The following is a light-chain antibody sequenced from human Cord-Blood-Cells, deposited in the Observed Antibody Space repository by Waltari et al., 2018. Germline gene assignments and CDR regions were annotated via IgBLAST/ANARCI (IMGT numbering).Light chain of an antibody. CDR3: QQYYSTPLT. CDR2: WAS. CDR1: QSVLYSSNNKNY. J-gene: IGKJ4*01. Sequence: DIVLTQSPASLAVSLGERATINCTPSQSVLYSSNNKNYLAWYQQKPGQPPKLLIYWASTRESGVPDRFSGSGSGTDFTRTISSLQAEDVAVYYCQQYYSTPLTFGGGTKVEIK. V-gene: IGKV4-1*01.